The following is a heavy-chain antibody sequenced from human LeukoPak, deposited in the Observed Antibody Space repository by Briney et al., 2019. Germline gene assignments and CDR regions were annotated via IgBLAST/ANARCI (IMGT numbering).Heavy chain of an antibody. CDR1: GFTFSSYA. V-gene: IGHV3-23*01. J-gene: IGHJ4*02. CDR3: AKESSYYDILTGYYSRSFDY. D-gene: IGHD3-9*01. Sequence: GGSLRLSCAASGFTFSSYAMSWVRQAPGKGLEWVSAISGSGGSTYYADSVKGRFTIPRDNSKNTLYLQMNSLRAEDTAVYYCAKESSYYDILTGYYSRSFDYWGQGTLVTVSS. CDR2: ISGSGGST.